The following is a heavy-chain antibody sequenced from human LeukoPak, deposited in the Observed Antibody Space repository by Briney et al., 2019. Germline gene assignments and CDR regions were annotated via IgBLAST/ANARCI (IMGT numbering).Heavy chain of an antibody. CDR3: ARVELATIDHFDY. J-gene: IGHJ4*02. CDR2: IYSSGST. D-gene: IGHD5-24*01. CDR1: GGSLSFSY. Sequence: SETLSLTCTVSGGSLSFSYWSWIRQPPGKVPPWVGRIYSSGSTNYNPSLKSRVTMSVDTSKNQFSLKLTSVTAADTAVYYCARVELATIDHFDYWGQGILVTVSS. V-gene: IGHV4-4*07.